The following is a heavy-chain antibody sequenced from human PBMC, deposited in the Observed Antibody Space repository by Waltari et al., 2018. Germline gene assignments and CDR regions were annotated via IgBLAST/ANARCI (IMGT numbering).Heavy chain of an antibody. Sequence: QVQLVQSGAEVKKPGASVKVSCKTSGYTFTGYYMHWVRQAPGQGLEWMGRINPNSGGTNYAQKFQGRVTMTRDTSISTAYMELSRLRSDDTAVYYCARARVGGVAATSPWGYWGQGTLVTVSS. CDR3: ARARVGGVAATSPWGY. CDR1: GYTFTGYY. V-gene: IGHV1-2*06. CDR2: INPNSGGT. J-gene: IGHJ4*02. D-gene: IGHD2-15*01.